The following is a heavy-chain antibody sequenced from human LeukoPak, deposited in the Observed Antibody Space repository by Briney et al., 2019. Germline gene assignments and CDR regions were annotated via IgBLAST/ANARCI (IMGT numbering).Heavy chain of an antibody. CDR3: ARDNDSGDPVY. V-gene: IGHV3-48*03. CDR1: GFIFSSYE. D-gene: IGHD4-17*01. CDR2: ISSSDSTI. J-gene: IGHJ1*01. Sequence: GGSLTDTCAASGFIFSSYEMNWVRQAPGKGLEWVSYISSSDSTISYADSVRGRFTISRDNAENSLYLQMNSLRAEDTAVYYCARDNDSGDPVYWGRDPRHTLSS.